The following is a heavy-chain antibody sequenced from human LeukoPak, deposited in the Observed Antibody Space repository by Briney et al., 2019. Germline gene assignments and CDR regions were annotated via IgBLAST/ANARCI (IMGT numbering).Heavy chain of an antibody. D-gene: IGHD2-21*02. CDR2: IRGSGNNA. CDR1: GFTFSSYD. V-gene: IGHV3-23*01. CDR3: AKPVLTAINFFDC. J-gene: IGHJ4*02. Sequence: QPGGSLRVSCVASGFTFSSYDMSWVRQAPGKRLEWPSVIRGSGNNAYYADSVKGRFTVSRDNAKNTLYLQMNSLRAEDTALYYCAKPVLTAINFFDCWGQGALVTVSS.